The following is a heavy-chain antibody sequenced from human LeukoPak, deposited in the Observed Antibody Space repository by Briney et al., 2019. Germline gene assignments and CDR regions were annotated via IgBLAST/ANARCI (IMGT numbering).Heavy chain of an antibody. V-gene: IGHV3-7*01. CDR2: IKQDGSEK. J-gene: IGHJ4*02. Sequence: GGSLRLSCAASGFTFSSYWMSWVRQAPGKGLGWVANIKQDGSEKYYVDSVKGRFTISRDNAKNSLYLQMNSLRAEDTAVYYCARDRNSFYDFWSGYFDYWGQGTLVTVSS. D-gene: IGHD3-3*01. CDR1: GFTFSSYW. CDR3: ARDRNSFYDFWSGYFDY.